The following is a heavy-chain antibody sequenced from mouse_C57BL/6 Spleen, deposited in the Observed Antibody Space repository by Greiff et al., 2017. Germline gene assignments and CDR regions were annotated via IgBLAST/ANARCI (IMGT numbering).Heavy chain of an antibody. CDR1: GYTFTSYW. V-gene: IGHV1-72*01. J-gene: IGHJ1*03. CDR3: ARRLITTVVATDWYFDV. CDR2: IDPNSGGT. D-gene: IGHD1-1*01. Sequence: QVQLQQPGAELVKPGASVKLSCKASGYTFTSYWMHWVKQRPGRGLEWIGRIDPNSGGTKYNEKFKSKATLTVDKPSSTAYMQLSSLTSEDSAVYYWARRLITTVVATDWYFDVWGTGTTVTVSS.